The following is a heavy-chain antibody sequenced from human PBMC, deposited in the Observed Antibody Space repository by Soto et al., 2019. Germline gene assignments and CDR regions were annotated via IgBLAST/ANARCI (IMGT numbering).Heavy chain of an antibody. J-gene: IGHJ3*02. V-gene: IGHV4-59*01. CDR2: IFYSGTT. CDR1: DGSLTSYF. CDR3: ARGRGGTYDAFDI. Sequence: SETLSLTCSVSDGSLTSYFWSWIRQPPGKGLEWIGYIFYSGTTNYNPSLKSRLTISIDTSRNRFALKLNSVTAADTAVYYCARGRGGTYDAFDIWGQGTMVTVSS. D-gene: IGHD1-26*01.